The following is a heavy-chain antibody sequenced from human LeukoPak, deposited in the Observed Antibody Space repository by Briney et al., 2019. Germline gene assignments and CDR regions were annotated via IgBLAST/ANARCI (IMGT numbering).Heavy chain of an antibody. D-gene: IGHD6-13*01. Sequence: GGSLRLSCAASGFTFDDYAMHWVRQAPGKGLEWASGISWNSGSIGYADSVKGRFTISRDNAKNSLYLQMNSLRAEDMALYYCAKAYSSSWYRAAFDIWGQGTMVTVSS. J-gene: IGHJ3*02. CDR3: AKAYSSSWYRAAFDI. CDR1: GFTFDDYA. CDR2: ISWNSGSI. V-gene: IGHV3-9*03.